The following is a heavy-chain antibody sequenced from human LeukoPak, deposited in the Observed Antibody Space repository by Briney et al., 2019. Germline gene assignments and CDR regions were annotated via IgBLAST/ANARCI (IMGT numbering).Heavy chain of an antibody. J-gene: IGHJ4*02. CDR1: AFTFSSYE. Sequence: PGGSLRLSCAASAFTFSSYEMNWVRQAPGKGLEWVSYISSSGSTIYYADSVKGRFTISRDNAKNSLYLQMNSLRAEDTAVYYCARDFYGSGSPPRTVVTAIPVDYWGQGTLVTVSS. CDR3: ARDFYGSGSPPRTVVTAIPVDY. D-gene: IGHD2-21*02. CDR2: ISSSGSTI. V-gene: IGHV3-48*03.